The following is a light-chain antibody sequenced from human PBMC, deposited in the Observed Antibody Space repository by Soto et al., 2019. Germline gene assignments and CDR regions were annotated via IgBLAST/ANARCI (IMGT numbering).Light chain of an antibody. V-gene: IGLV2-14*01. CDR2: EVS. Sequence: QSVLTQPASVSGSPGQSITISCTGTGSDVGFSKFVSWHQQHPGKAPKLIIYEVSDRPSGVSNRFSGSKSGNTASLTISGFQAEDEADYYCSSYTSSTTWVFGGGTKLTVL. CDR1: GSDVGFSKF. CDR3: SSYTSSTTWV. J-gene: IGLJ3*02.